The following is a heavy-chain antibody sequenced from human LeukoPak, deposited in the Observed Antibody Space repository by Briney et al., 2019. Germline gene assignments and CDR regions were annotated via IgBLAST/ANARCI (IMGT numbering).Heavy chain of an antibody. CDR2: TYYRSKWYN. J-gene: IGHJ5*02. Sequence: SQTLSLTCAISGDSVSSNSAAWNWIRQSPSRGLEWLGRTYYRSKWYNDYAVSVKSRITTNPDTSKNQFSLQLNSVTPDDAAAYYCARDWWGYDVLTGDNWFDPWGQGTLVTVSS. V-gene: IGHV6-1*01. D-gene: IGHD3-9*01. CDR1: GDSVSSNSAA. CDR3: ARDWWGYDVLTGDNWFDP.